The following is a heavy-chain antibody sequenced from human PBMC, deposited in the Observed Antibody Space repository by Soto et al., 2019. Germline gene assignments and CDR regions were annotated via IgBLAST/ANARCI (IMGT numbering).Heavy chain of an antibody. D-gene: IGHD3-22*01. CDR3: AKSPGMYYYDSSGYYHYDY. Sequence: GSLRLSCAASGFTFSSYAMSWVRQAPGKGLEWVSAISGSGVSTYYADSVKGRFTISRDNSKNTLYPQMNSLRAEDTAVYYCAKSPGMYYYDSSGYYHYDYWGQGT. V-gene: IGHV3-23*01. J-gene: IGHJ4*02. CDR1: GFTFSSYA. CDR2: ISGSGVST.